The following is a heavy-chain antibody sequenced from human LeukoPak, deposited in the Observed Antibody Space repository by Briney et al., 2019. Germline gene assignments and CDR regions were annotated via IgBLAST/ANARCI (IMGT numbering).Heavy chain of an antibody. V-gene: IGHV4-39*01. D-gene: IGHD6-19*01. CDR2: IYYSGST. J-gene: IGHJ5*02. Sequence: PSETLSLTRTVSGGSISTSNYYWGWIRQPPGKGLEWIGSIYYSGSTYYNPSLKSRVTISVDTSKNQFSLKVRSVTAADTAVYYCAKPRTRLAWFDPWGQGTLVTVSS. CDR3: AKPRTRLAWFDP. CDR1: GGSISTSNYY.